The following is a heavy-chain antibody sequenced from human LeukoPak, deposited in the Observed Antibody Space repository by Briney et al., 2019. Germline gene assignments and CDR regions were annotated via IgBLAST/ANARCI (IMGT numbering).Heavy chain of an antibody. CDR2: IFYSGNT. Sequence: PSETLSLTCTVSGGSNSSRSYYWRWIRKPPGKGLEWVGSIFYSGNTYYNPTLKSRITISVDTSKDRFSLKLSSVTSADTAVYYCARRSSGGGLFDYWGRGTLVSVSS. J-gene: IGHJ4*02. V-gene: IGHV4-39*02. D-gene: IGHD6-19*01. CDR1: GGSNSSRSYY. CDR3: ARRSSGGGLFDY.